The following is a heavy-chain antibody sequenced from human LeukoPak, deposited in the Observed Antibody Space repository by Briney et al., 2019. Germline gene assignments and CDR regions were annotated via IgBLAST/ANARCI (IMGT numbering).Heavy chain of an antibody. CDR3: ARDNDSRDPPHFDY. CDR1: GVTFSNFA. CDR2: IIPIFGTA. Sequence: ASVKVSCKASGVTFSNFAISWVRQAPGQGLECMGGIIPIFGTANYAQKFQGRVTITADKSTSTAYMELSSLRSEDTAVYYCARDNDSRDPPHFDYWGQGTLVTVSA. D-gene: IGHD3-16*01. V-gene: IGHV1-69*06. J-gene: IGHJ4*02.